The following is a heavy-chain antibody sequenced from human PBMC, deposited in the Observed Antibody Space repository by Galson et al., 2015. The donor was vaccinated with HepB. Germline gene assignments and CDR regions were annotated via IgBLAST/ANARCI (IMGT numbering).Heavy chain of an antibody. J-gene: IGHJ6*02. CDR1: GGTFSSYA. Sequence: SVKVSCKASGGTFSSYAICWARQAPGQGLEWMGGIIPILGIANYAQKFQGRVTITADKSTSTAYMELSSLRSEDTAVYYCARSVPVPHSSSFVRTEYGMDVWGQGTTVTVSS. CDR3: ARSVPVPHSSSFVRTEYGMDV. CDR2: IIPILGIA. D-gene: IGHD6-6*01. V-gene: IGHV1-69*10.